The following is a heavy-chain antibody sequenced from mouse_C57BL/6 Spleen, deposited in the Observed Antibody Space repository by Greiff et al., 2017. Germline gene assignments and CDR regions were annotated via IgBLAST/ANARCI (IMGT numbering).Heavy chain of an antibody. CDR1: GYSITSGYY. Sequence: EVKLMESGPGLVKPSQSLSLTCSVTGYSITSGYYWNWIRQFPGNKLEWMGYISYDGSNNYNPSLKNRISITRDTSKNQFFLKLNSVTTEDTATYYCASGSLYYGNYVAYFDYWGQGTTLTVSS. V-gene: IGHV3-6*01. CDR3: ASGSLYYGNYVAYFDY. CDR2: ISYDGSN. J-gene: IGHJ2*01. D-gene: IGHD2-1*01.